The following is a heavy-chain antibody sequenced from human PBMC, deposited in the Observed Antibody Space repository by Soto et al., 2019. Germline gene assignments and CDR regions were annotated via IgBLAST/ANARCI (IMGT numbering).Heavy chain of an antibody. CDR1: GYTFSNYD. Sequence: QVQLVQSGAELKKPGASVKVSCKASGYTFSNYDMNWVRQATGQGPEWIGWVNPNNGDTGYAQKFQGRVPLTTDISTTTAYLALTSLRSEDTAIYYWAKVSRKGSAIDFDYWGQGNLITVSS. CDR3: AKVSRKGSAIDFDY. CDR2: VNPNNGDT. V-gene: IGHV1-8*01. J-gene: IGHJ4*02. D-gene: IGHD3-10*01.